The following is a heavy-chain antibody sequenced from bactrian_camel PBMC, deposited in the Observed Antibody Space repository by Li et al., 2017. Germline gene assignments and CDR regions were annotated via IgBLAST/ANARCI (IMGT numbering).Heavy chain of an antibody. CDR2: IGSDGST. J-gene: IGHJ4*01. Sequence: HVQLVESGGGSVQAGGSLRLSCVASGYAFCTYTLYWYRQASGKERELVSRIGSDGSTRYADSVKGRFTISRDNDKKTLYLQMNSLEPEDAAMYYCAAGPWYSVIYLQSNAYTDWGQGTQVTVS. V-gene: IGHV3S55*01. CDR1: GYAFCTYT. CDR3: AAGPWYSVIYLQSNAYTD. D-gene: IGHD2*01.